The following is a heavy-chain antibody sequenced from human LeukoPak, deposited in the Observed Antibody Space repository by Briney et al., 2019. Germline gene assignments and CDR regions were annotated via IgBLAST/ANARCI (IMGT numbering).Heavy chain of an antibody. CDR3: ARESTAGYNSSWYGFRN. J-gene: IGHJ1*01. Sequence: GGSLRLSCAASGFAFSGYWMSWVRQAPGKGLEWVANINQDGSEKYYVDSVKGRFTISRDNAKNSLFLQMGSLRVEDTAVYYCARESTAGYNSSWYGFRNWGQGTLVSVSS. CDR2: INQDGSEK. CDR1: GFAFSGYW. D-gene: IGHD6-13*01. V-gene: IGHV3-7*01.